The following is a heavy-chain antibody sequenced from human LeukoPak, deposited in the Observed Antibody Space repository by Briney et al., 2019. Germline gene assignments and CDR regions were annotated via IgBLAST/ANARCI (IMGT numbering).Heavy chain of an antibody. CDR2: IQQDGSEK. J-gene: IGHJ6*03. CDR1: GFTFSRYW. Sequence: GGSLRLSCAASGFTFSRYWMSWVHQAPGKGLEWVANIQQDGSEKHDVDSVKGRFTISRDNAKSSLYLQMNSLRAEDTAVYYCAREEVVITGGYYYYYMDVWGKGTTVTVSS. D-gene: IGHD3-22*01. CDR3: AREEVVITGGYYYYYMDV. V-gene: IGHV3-7*01.